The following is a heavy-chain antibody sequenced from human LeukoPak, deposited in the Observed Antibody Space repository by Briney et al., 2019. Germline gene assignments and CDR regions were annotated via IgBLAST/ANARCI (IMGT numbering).Heavy chain of an antibody. Sequence: PSETLSLTCTVSGGSISSYYWSWIRQPPGKGLEWIGYIYYSGSTNYNPSLKSRVTISVDTSKNQFSLKLSSVTAADTAVYYCARGVAKMATGGYYFDYWGQGTLVTVPS. D-gene: IGHD5-24*01. CDR3: ARGVAKMATGGYYFDY. CDR1: GGSISSYY. CDR2: IYYSGST. V-gene: IGHV4-59*01. J-gene: IGHJ4*02.